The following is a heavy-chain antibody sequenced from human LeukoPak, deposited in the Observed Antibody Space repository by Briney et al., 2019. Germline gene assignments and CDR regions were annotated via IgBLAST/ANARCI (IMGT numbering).Heavy chain of an antibody. D-gene: IGHD3-3*01. J-gene: IGHJ4*02. CDR2: ISGSGTST. CDR3: AKDRYYDFWSGYYIGDN. V-gene: IGHV3-23*01. Sequence: GGSLRLSCAASGFTFSSYAMSWVRQAPGKGLEWVSAISGSGTSTYYVDSVKGRFTISRDTSKSTVYLQMNSLRAEDTALYYCAKDRYYDFWSGYYIGDNWGQGTLVTVSS. CDR1: GFTFSSYA.